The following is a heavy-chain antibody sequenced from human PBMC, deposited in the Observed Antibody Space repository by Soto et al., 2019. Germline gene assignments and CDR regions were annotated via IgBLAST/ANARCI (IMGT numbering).Heavy chain of an antibody. CDR3: ARGGYYDSSGSRNYYYYGMNV. CDR2: ISAYDGNT. CDR1: GYTFTSYG. V-gene: IGHV1-18*01. Sequence: QVQLVQSGAEVKKPGASVKVSCKASGYTFTSYGISWVRQAPGQGLEWLGWISAYDGNTNYAQSLHGRVFMTTDTATRTDYMELRSLRSDDTAVYYCARGGYYDSSGSRNYYYYGMNVWGQGTTVTVSS. J-gene: IGHJ6*02. D-gene: IGHD3-22*01.